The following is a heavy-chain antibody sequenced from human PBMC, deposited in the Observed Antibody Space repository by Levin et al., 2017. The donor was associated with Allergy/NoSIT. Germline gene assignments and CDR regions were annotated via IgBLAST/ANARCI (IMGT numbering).Heavy chain of an antibody. D-gene: IGHD2-15*01. CDR2: IWFDGSNK. V-gene: IGHV3-33*01. CDR3: ARDALLPRNNWFDP. J-gene: IGHJ5*02. CDR1: GFTFSSYG. Sequence: GGSLRLSCAASGFTFSSYGMHWVRQAPGKGLEWVAVIWFDGSNKYYADSVKGRFTISRDNSKNTLYLQMNSLRAEDTAVYFCARDALLPRNNWFDPWGQGTLVTVSS.